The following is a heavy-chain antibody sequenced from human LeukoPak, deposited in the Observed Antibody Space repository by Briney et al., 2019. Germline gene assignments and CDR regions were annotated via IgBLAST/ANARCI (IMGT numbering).Heavy chain of an antibody. V-gene: IGHV3-21*01. D-gene: IGHD5-18*01. CDR1: GFTFSTYS. Sequence: GGSLRLSCAASGFTFSTYSMNWVRQAPGRGLKWVSTITSSGNYIYYADSVKGRFTISRDNAKNSLYLQMNSLRAEDTAVYYCAREGRGYSYHYSYMDVWGKGTTVTVSS. J-gene: IGHJ6*03. CDR3: AREGRGYSYHYSYMDV. CDR2: ITSSGNYI.